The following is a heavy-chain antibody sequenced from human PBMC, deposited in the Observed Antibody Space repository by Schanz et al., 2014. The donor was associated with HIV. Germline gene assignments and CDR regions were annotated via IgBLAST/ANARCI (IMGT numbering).Heavy chain of an antibody. D-gene: IGHD3-16*01. CDR3: ARGFLMGRDYDYILGSSRYAAWFDP. CDR2: VRHTGGT. J-gene: IGHJ5*02. CDR1: GGSFRAYD. Sequence: QVQLQQWGAGLLKPSETLSLTCAVYGGSFRAYDWTWIRQFPHMGLEWIGGVRHTGGTHYNPSLGSRVTRSLDRPKTQFPLKIVSVTAADTAVYYCARGFLMGRDYDYILGSSRYAAWFDPWGQGTGVTVSS. V-gene: IGHV4-34*01.